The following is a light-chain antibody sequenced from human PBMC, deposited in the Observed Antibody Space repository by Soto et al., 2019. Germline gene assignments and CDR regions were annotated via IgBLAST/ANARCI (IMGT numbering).Light chain of an antibody. V-gene: IGKV1-5*03. CDR3: QQFNTNSLIT. Sequence: DIQMTQSPSSLSASLGDRVTITCRASQSISNWLAWYQQKPGKAPKLLIYKASSLESGVPSRFSGSGSGTEFSLTISSLQPDDFATYYCQQFNTNSLITFGQGTKVDIK. J-gene: IGKJ1*01. CDR1: QSISNW. CDR2: KAS.